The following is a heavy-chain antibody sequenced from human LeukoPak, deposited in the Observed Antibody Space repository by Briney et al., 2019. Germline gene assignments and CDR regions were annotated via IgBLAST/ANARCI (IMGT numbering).Heavy chain of an antibody. D-gene: IGHD2-2*02. CDR3: ARDLGYCSNSNCYIFDY. J-gene: IGHJ4*02. CDR2: ISGSDSIT. V-gene: IGHV3-23*01. Sequence: GGSLRLSCAATGFTFSSYAMNWVRQAPGKGLEWVSTISGSDSITYYADSVKGRFTISRDNSKNTLYLQMNSLRAEDTAIYYCARDLGYCSNSNCYIFDYWGQGALVTVSS. CDR1: GFTFSSYA.